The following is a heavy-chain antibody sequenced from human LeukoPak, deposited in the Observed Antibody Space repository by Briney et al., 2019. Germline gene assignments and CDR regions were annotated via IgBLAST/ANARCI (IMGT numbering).Heavy chain of an antibody. V-gene: IGHV1-8*01. CDR1: GYTFTSYD. D-gene: IGHD6-19*01. J-gene: IGHJ5*01. CDR2: MNPNSGNT. Sequence: GASVKVSCKASGYTFTSYDINWVRQATGQGLEWMGWMNPNSGNTGYAQKFQGRVTMTRNTSISTAYMELSSLRSEDTAVYYCARASTPSNGWYGYNWFDSWGQGTLVTVSS. CDR3: ARASTPSNGWYGYNWFDS.